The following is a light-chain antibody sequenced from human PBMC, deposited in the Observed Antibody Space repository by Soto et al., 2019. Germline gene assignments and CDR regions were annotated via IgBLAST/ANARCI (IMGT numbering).Light chain of an antibody. Sequence: ETVLTQSPGTLSLSPGERAILSCRASQSVSSSSLAWYQQRPGQAPRLLIYGTSSRATGIPDRFSGSGSGTDFTLTISRLEPEDFAVYFCQRYGSSPLITFGQGTRLEI. CDR2: GTS. V-gene: IGKV3-20*01. CDR3: QRYGSSPLIT. CDR1: QSVSSSS. J-gene: IGKJ5*01.